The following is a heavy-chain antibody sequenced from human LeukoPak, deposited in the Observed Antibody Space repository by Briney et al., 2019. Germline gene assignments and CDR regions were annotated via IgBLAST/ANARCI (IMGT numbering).Heavy chain of an antibody. V-gene: IGHV3-74*01. Sequence: GGSLRLSCAASGFTFSSYWMHWVRQAPGKGLVWVSRINSDGSSTSYADSVRGRFTISRDNAKNTLYLQMNSLRAEDTAVYYCARVSGPNLSGYGMGVWGQGTTVTVSS. D-gene: IGHD5-12*01. CDR3: ARVSGPNLSGYGMGV. CDR2: INSDGSST. J-gene: IGHJ6*02. CDR1: GFTFSSYW.